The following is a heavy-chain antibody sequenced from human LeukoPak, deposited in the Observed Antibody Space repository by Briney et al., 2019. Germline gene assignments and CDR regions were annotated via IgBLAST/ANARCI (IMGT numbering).Heavy chain of an antibody. D-gene: IGHD6-6*01. CDR3: ASFQYSSSSDMDV. J-gene: IGHJ6*04. CDR2: ISYDGSNK. V-gene: IGHV3-30*04. CDR1: GFTFSSYA. Sequence: PGGSLRLSCAASGFTFSSYAMHWVRQAPGKGLEWVAVISYDGSNKYYADSVKGRFTISRDNSKNTLYLQMNSLRAEDTAVYYCASFQYSSSSDMDVWGKGTTVTVSS.